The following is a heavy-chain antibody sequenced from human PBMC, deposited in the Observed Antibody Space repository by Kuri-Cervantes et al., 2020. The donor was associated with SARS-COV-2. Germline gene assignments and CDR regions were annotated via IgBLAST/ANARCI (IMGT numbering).Heavy chain of an antibody. V-gene: IGHV4-30-2*01. Sequence: LRPSCAVSGGSISSGGYSWSWIRQPPGKGLEWIGYIYHSGSTNYNPSLKSRVTISVDTSKNQFSLKLSSVTAADTAVYYCARELGYSSAWSQGDYFDNWGQGTLVTVSS. D-gene: IGHD6-19*01. J-gene: IGHJ4*02. CDR3: ARELGYSSAWSQGDYFDN. CDR1: GGSISSGGYS. CDR2: IYHSGST.